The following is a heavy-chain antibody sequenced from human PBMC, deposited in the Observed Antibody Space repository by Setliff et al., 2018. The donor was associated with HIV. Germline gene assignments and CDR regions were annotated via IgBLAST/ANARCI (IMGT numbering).Heavy chain of an antibody. CDR3: ASQYSSSAQNYMDV. V-gene: IGHV4-34*01. J-gene: IGHJ6*03. D-gene: IGHD6-6*01. CDR2: ISHTGNT. CDR1: GGSFSGYY. Sequence: SEPLSLTCAVYGGSFSGYYWSWLRQYPGKGLEGIGEISHTGNTHYNPSLKSRLIMSVDTSKNQFSLRVRSVSAADTAVYYCASQYSSSAQNYMDVWGQGTTVTVSS.